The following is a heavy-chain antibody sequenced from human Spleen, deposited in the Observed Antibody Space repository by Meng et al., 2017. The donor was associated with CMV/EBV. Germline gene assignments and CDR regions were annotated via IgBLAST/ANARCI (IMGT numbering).Heavy chain of an antibody. J-gene: IGHJ4*02. CDR3: ARGGYCSSTSCYKPTHFDY. CDR2: IIPIFGTA. Sequence: SVKVSCKASGGTFSSYAISWVRQAPGQGLEWMGGIIPIFGTANYAQKFQGRVTITTDESTSTAYMELSSLRSEDTAVYYCARGGYCSSTSCYKPTHFDYWSQGTLVTVSS. D-gene: IGHD2-2*02. CDR1: GGTFSSYA. V-gene: IGHV1-69*05.